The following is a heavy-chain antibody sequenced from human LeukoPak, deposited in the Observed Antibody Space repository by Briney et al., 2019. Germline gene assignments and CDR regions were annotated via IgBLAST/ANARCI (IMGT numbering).Heavy chain of an antibody. CDR3: AKGFYCSSSTCLDY. D-gene: IGHD2-2*01. CDR1: GFPFRTHG. V-gene: IGHV3-30*02. CDR2: IRDDASDK. Sequence: GGSLRLSCSASGFPFRTHGMHWVRQAPGKGLEWVAFIRDDASDKYYADSVKVRFTISRDNSKNTLYLKMTSLRAEDTAVYYCAKGFYCSSSTCLDYWGQGTLVTVSS. J-gene: IGHJ4*02.